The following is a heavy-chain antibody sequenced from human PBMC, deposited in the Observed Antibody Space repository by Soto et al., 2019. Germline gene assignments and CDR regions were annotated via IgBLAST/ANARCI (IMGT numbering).Heavy chain of an antibody. D-gene: IGHD3-3*01. V-gene: IGHV3-48*04. CDR2: ICSSGSTI. CDR1: GPTFSRYG. J-gene: IGHJ6*02. Sequence: GGSLRLSCAASGPTFSRYGMHWVRQAPGKGLEWVAVICSSGSTIYYADSVKGRFTIARDNSKNTLYLQMNSLRAEDTAVYYCARDRYSYYDFWSGSLPYYYYGMDVWGQGTTVTVSS. CDR3: ARDRYSYYDFWSGSLPYYYYGMDV.